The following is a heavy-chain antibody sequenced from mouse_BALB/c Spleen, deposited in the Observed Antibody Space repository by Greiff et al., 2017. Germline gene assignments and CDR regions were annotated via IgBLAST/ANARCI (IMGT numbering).Heavy chain of an antibody. CDR2: IWAGGST. Sequence: VQLQESGPGLVAPSQSLSITCTVSGFSLTSYGVHWVRQPPGKGLEWLGVIWAGGSTNYNSALMSRLSISKDNSKSQVFLKMNSLQTDDTAMYYCARDKGYGNPFAYWGQGTLVTVSA. V-gene: IGHV2-9*02. D-gene: IGHD2-10*02. CDR1: GFSLTSYG. CDR3: ARDKGYGNPFAY. J-gene: IGHJ3*01.